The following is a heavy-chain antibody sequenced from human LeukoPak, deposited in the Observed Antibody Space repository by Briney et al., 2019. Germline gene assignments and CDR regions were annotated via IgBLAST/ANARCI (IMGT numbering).Heavy chain of an antibody. J-gene: IGHJ4*02. CDR2: ISYDGSNK. Sequence: GGSLRLSCAASGFTFSSYAMHWVRQAPGKGLEWVAVISYDGSNKYYADSVKGRFTISRDNSKNTLYLQMNSLRAEDTAVYYCAKVGGIAAGDLFDYWGQGTLVTVSS. CDR3: AKVGGIAAGDLFDY. D-gene: IGHD6-13*01. V-gene: IGHV3-30*04. CDR1: GFTFSSYA.